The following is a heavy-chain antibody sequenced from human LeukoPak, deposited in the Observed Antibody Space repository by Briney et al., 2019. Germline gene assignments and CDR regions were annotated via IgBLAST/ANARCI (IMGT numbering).Heavy chain of an antibody. D-gene: IGHD3-10*01. CDR3: ARVYSANGYGSGYYDY. J-gene: IGHJ4*02. CDR1: GFTFSTCD. V-gene: IGHV3-21*01. CDR2: ITSTSNHI. Sequence: GGSLRLSCVASGFTFSTCDMNWVRQAPGKGLEWVSAITSTSNHINYADSVKGRFTISRDSANNSLYLQMNSLRAEDTAVYYCARVYSANGYGSGYYDYWGQGTLVTVSS.